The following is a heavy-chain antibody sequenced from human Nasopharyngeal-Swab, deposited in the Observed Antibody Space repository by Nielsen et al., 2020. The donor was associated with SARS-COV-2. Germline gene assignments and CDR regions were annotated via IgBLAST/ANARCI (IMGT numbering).Heavy chain of an antibody. CDR3: ARLRSSSWYDPGDFQH. Sequence: GGFLRLSCKGSGYSFTSYWIGWVRRMPGKGLEWMGIIYPGDSDTRYSPSFQGQVTISADKSISTAYLQWSSLKASDTAMYYCARLRSSSWYDPGDFQHWGQGTLVTVSS. J-gene: IGHJ1*01. V-gene: IGHV5-51*01. CDR2: IYPGDSDT. D-gene: IGHD6-13*01. CDR1: GYSFTSYW.